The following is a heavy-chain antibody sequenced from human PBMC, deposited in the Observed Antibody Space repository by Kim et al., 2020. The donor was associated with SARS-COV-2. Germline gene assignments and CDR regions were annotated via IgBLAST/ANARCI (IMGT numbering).Heavy chain of an antibody. CDR2: ISYDGSNK. V-gene: IGHV3-30*03. CDR3: ASWGNTATANAFDI. J-gene: IGHJ3*02. Sequence: GGSLRLSCAASGFTFSSYGMHWVRQAPGKGLEWVAAISYDGSNKYYADSVKGRFAISRDNSKNTLYLQMNSLRAEDTAVYYCASWGNTATANAFDIWGQGTLVTVSS. D-gene: IGHD5-18*01. CDR1: GFTFSSYG.